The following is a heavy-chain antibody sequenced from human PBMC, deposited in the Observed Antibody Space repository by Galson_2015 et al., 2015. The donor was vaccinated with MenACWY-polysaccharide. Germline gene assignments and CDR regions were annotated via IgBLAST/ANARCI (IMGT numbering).Heavy chain of an antibody. D-gene: IGHD2-2*01. J-gene: IGHJ4*02. CDR1: GFTFSNYA. Sequence: RLSCAAFGFTFSNYAMSWVRQAPGKGLEWVSTIGGSGSNTHYADSVKGRFTISRDNSENTLSLQMNSLRAEDTAVYYCARVRYSTGKYQFDYWGQGTLVAVSS. V-gene: IGHV3-23*01. CDR2: IGGSGSNT. CDR3: ARVRYSTGKYQFDY.